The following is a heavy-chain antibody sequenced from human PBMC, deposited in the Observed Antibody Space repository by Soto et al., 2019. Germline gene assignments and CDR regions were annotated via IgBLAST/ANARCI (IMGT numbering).Heavy chain of an antibody. V-gene: IGHV3-23*04. CDR1: GYTFSSYA. Sequence: VQLVQSGAEVKKPGASVKVSCKASGYTFSSYAMNWVRQTPGKGLEWVSTISGSGGTTYYADSVKGQFTISRDNSRNTLYLQMNSLRAEDTAVYYCAKGASRYYNYFDYWGQGTLVTVSS. J-gene: IGHJ4*02. D-gene: IGHD3-3*01. CDR2: ISGSGGTT. CDR3: AKGASRYYNYFDY.